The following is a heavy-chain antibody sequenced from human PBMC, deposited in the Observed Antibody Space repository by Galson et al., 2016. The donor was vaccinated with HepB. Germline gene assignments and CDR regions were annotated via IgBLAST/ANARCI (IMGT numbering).Heavy chain of an antibody. J-gene: IGHJ4*02. CDR2: IGGRGETF. CDR3: AKGRNYYDNSGYFAY. CDR1: GFIFTNYA. V-gene: IGHV3-23*01. Sequence: SLRLSCAASGFIFTNYAMSWVRQAPGKGLEWVSTIGGRGETFFYADSVKGRFTISRDNSKDAVFLQMNSLRAEDTAVYYCAKGRNYYDNSGYFAYWGQGTLVTVSS. D-gene: IGHD3-22*01.